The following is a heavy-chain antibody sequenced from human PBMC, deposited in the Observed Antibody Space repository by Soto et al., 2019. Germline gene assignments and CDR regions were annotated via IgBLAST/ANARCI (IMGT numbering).Heavy chain of an antibody. Sequence: QVQLVQSGAEVKKPGASVKVSCKASGYTFTSYGISWVRQAPGQGLEWMGWISAYNGNTNYAQKLQGRVTMTTDTSTSTAYRELRSRRTDDTAVYYCARDTLPGALIAVADFDYWGQGTLVTVSS. V-gene: IGHV1-18*01. CDR1: GYTFTSYG. CDR2: ISAYNGNT. J-gene: IGHJ4*02. D-gene: IGHD6-19*01. CDR3: ARDTLPGALIAVADFDY.